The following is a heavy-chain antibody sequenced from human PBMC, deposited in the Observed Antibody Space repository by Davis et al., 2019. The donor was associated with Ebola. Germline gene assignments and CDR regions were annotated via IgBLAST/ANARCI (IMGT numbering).Heavy chain of an antibody. CDR1: GLSFETYA. D-gene: IGHD5-12*01. J-gene: IGHJ4*02. Sequence: PGGSLRLSCAVSGLSFETYAMTWVRQAPGKGLEWVSTISGSGGNTYYAHSVKGRFTISRDNSKNTLYLQMNSLRVEDTAEYYCAKWTKVASTREGVYWGQGTLVTVSS. V-gene: IGHV3-23*01. CDR3: AKWTKVASTREGVY. CDR2: ISGSGGNT.